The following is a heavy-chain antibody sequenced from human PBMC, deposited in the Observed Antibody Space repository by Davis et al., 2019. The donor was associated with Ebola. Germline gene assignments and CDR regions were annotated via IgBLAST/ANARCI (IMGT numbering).Heavy chain of an antibody. CDR2: ISSSSSYI. D-gene: IGHD5-12*01. J-gene: IGHJ4*02. Sequence: GESLKISCAASGFTFSSYSMNWVRQAPGKGLEWVSSISSSSSYIYYADSVKGRFTISRDNAKNSLYLQMNSLRAEDTAVYYCAKGGSGSGYEFDYWGQGTLVTVSS. CDR1: GFTFSSYS. V-gene: IGHV3-21*04. CDR3: AKGGSGSGYEFDY.